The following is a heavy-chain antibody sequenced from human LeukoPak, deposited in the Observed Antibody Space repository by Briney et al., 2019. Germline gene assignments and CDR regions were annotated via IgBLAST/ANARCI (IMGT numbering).Heavy chain of an antibody. V-gene: IGHV4-39*01. CDR2: IYYSGST. Sequence: PSETLSLTCTVSGGSISSSSYYWGWIRQPPGKGLEWIGSIYYSGSTYYNPSLKSRVTISVDTSKNQFSLKLSSVTAADTAVYYCARQRGDYYDSSGPPQMGYFDYWGQGTLVTVSS. J-gene: IGHJ4*02. D-gene: IGHD3-22*01. CDR1: GGSISSSSYY. CDR3: ARQRGDYYDSSGPPQMGYFDY.